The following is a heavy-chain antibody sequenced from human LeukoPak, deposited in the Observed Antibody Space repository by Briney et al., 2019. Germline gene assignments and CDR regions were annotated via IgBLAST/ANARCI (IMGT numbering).Heavy chain of an antibody. J-gene: IGHJ4*02. CDR2: ISGTSSTI. CDR1: GFRVNDYY. V-gene: IGHV3-11*04. CDR3: ARFYDFWSGYYVDY. D-gene: IGHD3-3*01. Sequence: GGSLRLSCEASGFRVNDYYMTWIRQAPGKGLEWVSYISGTSSTIYYADSVEGRFTVSRDNAKTSVFLQMNSLRAEDTAVYYCARFYDFWSGYYVDYWGQGTLVTVSS.